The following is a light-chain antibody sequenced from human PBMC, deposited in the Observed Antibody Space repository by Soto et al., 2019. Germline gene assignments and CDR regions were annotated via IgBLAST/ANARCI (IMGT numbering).Light chain of an antibody. CDR1: QSVDNW. V-gene: IGKV1-5*03. CDR3: QHYSASSPWT. CDR2: RAS. Sequence: DIQMTQSPSTLSASVGDRDIITCRASQSVDNWLAWFQQKPGKAPKVVIYRASGLETGVPSRFSGSGSGTEFTLTISSLQPDDFATYYCQHYSASSPWTFGQGTKVEIK. J-gene: IGKJ1*01.